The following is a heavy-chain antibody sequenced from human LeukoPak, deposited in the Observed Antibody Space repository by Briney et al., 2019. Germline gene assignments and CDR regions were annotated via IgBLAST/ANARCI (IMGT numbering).Heavy chain of an antibody. D-gene: IGHD4-17*01. CDR3: ARDRAPKTVTSEVDAFDI. Sequence: GASVKVSCKASGYTFTSYAMNWVRQAPGQRLEWMGWINAGNGNTKYSQEFQGRLTITRDTSATTAYMELSSLTSEDMSVYYCARDRAPKTVTSEVDAFDIWGQGTMVTVSS. CDR2: INAGNGNT. J-gene: IGHJ3*02. V-gene: IGHV1-3*03. CDR1: GYTFTSYA.